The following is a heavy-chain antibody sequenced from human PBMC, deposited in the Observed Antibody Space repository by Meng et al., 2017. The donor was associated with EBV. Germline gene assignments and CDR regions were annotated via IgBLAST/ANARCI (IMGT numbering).Heavy chain of an antibody. CDR3: ASRAAYYYDILTGFDY. J-gene: IGHJ4*02. D-gene: IGHD3-9*01. CDR1: GFTFSRYA. CDR2: ISGSGGST. V-gene: IGHV3-23*01. Sequence: EVQLLESGGGLVQPGGSLRPSCSASGFTFSRYAMSWVRQAPGKGLEWVSAISGSGGSTYYADSVKGRFTISRDNSKNTLYLQMNSLRAEDTAVYYCASRAAYYYDILTGFDYWGQGTLVTVSS.